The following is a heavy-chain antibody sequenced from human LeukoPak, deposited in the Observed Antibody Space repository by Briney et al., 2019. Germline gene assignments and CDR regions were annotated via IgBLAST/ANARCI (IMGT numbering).Heavy chain of an antibody. CDR2: IYSGGST. Sequence: LPGGSLRLSCAASGFTVSSNYMSWVRQAPGKGPEWVSVIYSGGSTYYADSVKGRFTISRDNSKNTLYLQMNSLRAEDTAVYYCARGDYYGSGSYPHYFDYWGQGTLVTVSS. CDR3: ARGDYYGSGSYPHYFDY. V-gene: IGHV3-53*01. CDR1: GFTVSSNY. D-gene: IGHD3-10*01. J-gene: IGHJ4*02.